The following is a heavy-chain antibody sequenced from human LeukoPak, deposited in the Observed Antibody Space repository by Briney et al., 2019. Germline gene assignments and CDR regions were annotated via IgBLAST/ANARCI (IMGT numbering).Heavy chain of an antibody. CDR2: ISGSGGST. Sequence: GGSLRLSCAASGFTFSSYAMSWVRQAPGKGLEWVSAISGSGGSTYYADFVKGRFTISRDNSKNTLYLQMNSLRAEDTAVYYCAKDSRKSSSSLRGYFDYWGQGTLVTVSS. CDR3: AKDSRKSSSSLRGYFDY. D-gene: IGHD6-6*01. V-gene: IGHV3-23*01. J-gene: IGHJ4*02. CDR1: GFTFSSYA.